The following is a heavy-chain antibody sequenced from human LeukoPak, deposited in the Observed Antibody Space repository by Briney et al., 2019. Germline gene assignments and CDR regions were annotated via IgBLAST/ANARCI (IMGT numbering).Heavy chain of an antibody. J-gene: IGHJ3*02. CDR2: IYHSGST. V-gene: IGHV4-30-2*01. CDR1: GGSISSGGYY. CDR3: ARVMEYCTNGVCYTGAFDI. Sequence: SETLSLTCTVSGGSISSGGYYWSWIRQPPGKGLEWIGYIYHSGSTYYNPSLKSRVTISVDRSKNQFSLKLSSVTAADTAVYYCARVMEYCTNGVCYTGAFDIWGQGTMVTVSS. D-gene: IGHD2-8*01.